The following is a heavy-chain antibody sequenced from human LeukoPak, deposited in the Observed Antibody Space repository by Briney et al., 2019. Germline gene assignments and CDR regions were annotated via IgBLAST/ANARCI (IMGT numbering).Heavy chain of an antibody. CDR1: GFTFSSYD. V-gene: IGHV3-13*01. Sequence: GGSLRLSCAASGFTFSSYDMHRVRQPTGKDLEWVSAIGVADDTFYAGSVKGRFTISRENAKNALFLQMNSLRAGDTAVYYCTRDRHGMDVWGQGTTVPVSS. CDR3: TRDRHGMDV. J-gene: IGHJ6*02. CDR2: IGVADDT.